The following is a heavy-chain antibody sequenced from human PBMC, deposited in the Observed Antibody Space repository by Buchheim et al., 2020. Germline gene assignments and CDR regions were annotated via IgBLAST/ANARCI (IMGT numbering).Heavy chain of an antibody. J-gene: IGHJ4*02. CDR2: ISGSGGST. V-gene: IGHV3-23*01. D-gene: IGHD6-19*01. CDR3: AKASMYSSGWYGRDTDIDY. CDR1: GFTFSSYA. Sequence: EVQLLESGGGLVQPGGSLRLSCAASGFTFSSYAMSWVRQAPGKGLEWVSAISGSGGSTYYADSVKGRFTIHRDNSKNTLYPQMNSLRAEDTAVYYCAKASMYSSGWYGRDTDIDYWGQGTL.